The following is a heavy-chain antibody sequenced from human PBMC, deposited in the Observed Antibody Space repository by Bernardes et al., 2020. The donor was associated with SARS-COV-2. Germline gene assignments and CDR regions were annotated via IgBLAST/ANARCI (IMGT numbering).Heavy chain of an antibody. CDR3: ARDDGGVGAGFDY. CDR1: GGSISSSNW. CDR2: IYHSGST. D-gene: IGHD1-26*01. V-gene: IGHV4-4*02. Sequence: SETLYLTCAVSGGSISSSNWWSWVLQPPGKGLEWIGEIYHSGSTNYNPSLKSRVTISVDKSKNQFSLKLSSVTAADTAVYYCARDDGGVGAGFDYWGQGTLVTVSS. J-gene: IGHJ4*02.